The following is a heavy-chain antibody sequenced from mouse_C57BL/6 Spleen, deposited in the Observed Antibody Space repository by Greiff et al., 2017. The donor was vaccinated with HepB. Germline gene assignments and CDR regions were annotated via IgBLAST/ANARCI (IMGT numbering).Heavy chain of an antibody. J-gene: IGHJ2*01. CDR3: ARKDEHYYGSSPSYYFDY. V-gene: IGHV1-26*01. D-gene: IGHD1-1*01. CDR2: INPNNGGT. CDR1: GYTFTDYY. Sequence: VQLQQSGPELVKPGASVKISCKASGYTFTDYYMNWVKQSHGKSLEWIGDINPNNGGTSYNQKFKGKATLTVDKSSSTAYMELRSLTSEDSAGYYCARKDEHYYGSSPSYYFDYWGQGTTLTVSS.